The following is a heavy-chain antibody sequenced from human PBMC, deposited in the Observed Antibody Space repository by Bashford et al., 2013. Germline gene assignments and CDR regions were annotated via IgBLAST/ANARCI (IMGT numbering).Heavy chain of an antibody. CDR3: AKVGLYHGGNQLYYFDN. D-gene: IGHD4-23*01. CDR1: GFTVSSNY. Sequence: GGSLRLSCAASGFTVSSNYMSWVRQAPGKGLEWVSTISGGGSTYYADSVKGRFTISRDTSKNTLFLDLNSLRDEDTAVYHCAKVGLYHGGNQLYYFDNWGQGTLVTVSS. CDR2: ISGGGST. J-gene: IGHJ4*02. V-gene: IGHV3-53*01.